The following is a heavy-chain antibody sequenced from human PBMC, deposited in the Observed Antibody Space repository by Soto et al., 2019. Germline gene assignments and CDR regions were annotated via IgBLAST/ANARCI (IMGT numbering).Heavy chain of an antibody. CDR2: ISAYNDYT. J-gene: IGHJ6*02. CDR3: ARGGYYDKVGGKMNYYGLDV. D-gene: IGHD3-16*01. CDR1: GYTFIRYG. Sequence: QVRLVQSAAEVKKPGASVKVSCKASGYTFIRYGITWVRQAPGQGLEWMGWISAYNDYTNYAQKLQGRVTMTTDTDTSKVYKELRSRRSDDTAVYYCARGGYYDKVGGKMNYYGLDVWGQGTTVTVSS. V-gene: IGHV1-18*01.